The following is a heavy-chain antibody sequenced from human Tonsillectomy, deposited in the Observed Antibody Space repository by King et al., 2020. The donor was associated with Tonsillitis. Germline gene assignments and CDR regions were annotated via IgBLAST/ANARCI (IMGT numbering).Heavy chain of an antibody. V-gene: IGHV5-51*01. Sequence: QLVQSGAEVKKPGESLKISCKASGYNFTNYWIGWVRQMPGKGLEWMGIIYPGDSDTRYSPSFQGQVTISADKSISTTYLQWSSLKASDTAMYYCARGFRLSDSSVYSHWGQGPLVPVSS. CDR2: IYPGDSDT. D-gene: IGHD3-22*01. J-gene: IGHJ4*02. CDR1: GYNFTNYW. CDR3: ARGFRLSDSSVYSH.